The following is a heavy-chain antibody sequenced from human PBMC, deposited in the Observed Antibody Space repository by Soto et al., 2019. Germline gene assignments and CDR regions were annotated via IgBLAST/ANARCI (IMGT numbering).Heavy chain of an antibody. CDR3: VPSRITLIRGRIINHPYNGFDP. CDR1: GFTFTNYG. V-gene: IGHV3-21*01. J-gene: IGHJ5*02. Sequence: VQLVESGGGLVKPGGSLRLSCTASGFTFTNYGMTWVRQAPGKGLEWVSSISRASDYIYYADSVNGRFTISRDNAKNPLYLQMNRLRAEDTAVYFCVPSRITLIRGRIINHPYNGFDPWGQGTLVTVSS. CDR2: ISRASDYI. D-gene: IGHD3-10*01.